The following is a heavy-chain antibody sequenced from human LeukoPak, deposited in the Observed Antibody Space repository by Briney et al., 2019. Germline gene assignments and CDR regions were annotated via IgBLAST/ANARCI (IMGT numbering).Heavy chain of an antibody. CDR3: TRDQPFYCSSTSCFALAIDY. J-gene: IGHJ4*02. CDR1: GFTFGDYV. Sequence: GGSLRLSCTASGFTFGDYVMSWVRQAPGKGLEWVGLIRSKAYGGTTEYAASVKGRFTISRDDSKSIAYLQMNSLKTEDTAVYYCTRDQPFYCSSTSCFALAIDYWGQGTLVTVSS. D-gene: IGHD2-2*01. CDR2: IRSKAYGGTT. V-gene: IGHV3-49*04.